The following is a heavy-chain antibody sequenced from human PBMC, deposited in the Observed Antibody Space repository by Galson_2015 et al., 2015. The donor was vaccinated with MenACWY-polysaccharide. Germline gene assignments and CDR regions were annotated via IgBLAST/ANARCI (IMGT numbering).Heavy chain of an antibody. CDR1: GYTFTSND. Sequence: SLRLSCTASGYTFTSNDMSWVRQAPGQGLEWLGVIYSGGSTYNADSVKARFTVSRHNSKNTLYLQMNSLRAEDTAVYYCARKLDAFDIWGQGTMVTVSS. D-gene: IGHD1-26*01. CDR2: IYSGGST. J-gene: IGHJ3*02. CDR3: ARKLDAFDI. V-gene: IGHV3-53*04.